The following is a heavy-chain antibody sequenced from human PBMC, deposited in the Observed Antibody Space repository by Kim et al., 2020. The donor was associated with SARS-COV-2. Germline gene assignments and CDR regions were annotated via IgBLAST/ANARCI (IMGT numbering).Heavy chain of an antibody. D-gene: IGHD3-22*01. CDR2: MNPNSGNT. V-gene: IGHV1-8*01. J-gene: IGHJ6*02. CDR3: ARVYYDSSGGTDGMDV. CDR1: GYTFTSYD. Sequence: ASVKVSCKASGYTFTSYDINWVRQATGQGLEWMGWMNPNSGNTGYAQKFQGRVTMTSNTSISTAYMELSSLRSEDTAVYYCARVYYDSSGGTDGMDVWGQGTTVTVSS.